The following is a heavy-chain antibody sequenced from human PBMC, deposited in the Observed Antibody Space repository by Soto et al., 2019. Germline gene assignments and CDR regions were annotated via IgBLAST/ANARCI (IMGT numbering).Heavy chain of an antibody. CDR2: IYPGDSDT. J-gene: IGHJ4*02. CDR3: ARHRIYDFLTCYYVSDY. D-gene: IGHD3-9*01. CDR1: GYSFTSYW. V-gene: IGHV5-51*01. Sequence: GESLKISCKGSGYSFTSYWIGWVRQMPGKGLEWMGIIYPGDSDTRYSPSFQGQVTNSADKYISTAYLQWSSLKDSDTAMYYRARHRIYDFLTCYYVSDYWGWGPLVTVSS.